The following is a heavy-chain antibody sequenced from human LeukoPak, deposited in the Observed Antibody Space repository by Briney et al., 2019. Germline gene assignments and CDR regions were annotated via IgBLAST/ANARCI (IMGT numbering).Heavy chain of an antibody. Sequence: ASVNVSCKASGYTFTGYYMHWVRQAPGQGLQWMGWINPNSGNTHYSQKFQDRVTMTRDTSISTAYMELNSLRSDDTAVYYCAREGAAAEDVNWFDPWGQGTLVTVSS. CDR1: GYTFTGYY. J-gene: IGHJ5*02. V-gene: IGHV1-2*02. CDR3: AREGAAAEDVNWFDP. D-gene: IGHD6-25*01. CDR2: INPNSGNT.